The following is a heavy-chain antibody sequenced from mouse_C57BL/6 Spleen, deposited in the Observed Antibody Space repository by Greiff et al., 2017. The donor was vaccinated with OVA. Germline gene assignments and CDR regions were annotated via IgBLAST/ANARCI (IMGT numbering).Heavy chain of an antibody. CDR2: IYPSDSET. CDR1: GYTFTSYW. V-gene: IGHV1-61*01. J-gene: IGHJ2*01. Sequence: QVQLQQPGAELVRPGSSVKLSCKASGYTFTSYWMDWVKQRPGQGLEWIGNIYPSDSETHYNQKFKDKATLTVDKSSSTAYMQLSSLTSEDSAVYYCARGYYGSSYDGYWGQGTTLTVSS. CDR3: ARGYYGSSYDGY. D-gene: IGHD1-1*01.